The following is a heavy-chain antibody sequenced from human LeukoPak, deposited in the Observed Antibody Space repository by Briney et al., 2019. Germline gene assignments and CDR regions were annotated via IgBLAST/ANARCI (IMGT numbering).Heavy chain of an antibody. V-gene: IGHV4-4*07. J-gene: IGHJ4*02. CDR1: GNSFGDYY. CDR2: IYTSGST. D-gene: IGHD3-10*01. Sequence: SETLSLTCTVSGNSFGDYYWSWIRQPAGKGLEWIGRIYTSGSTTYNPSLKSRVTMSVDTSKSQFSLNLMSVTASDTAVYYCARLYGSGSSLYFDYWGQGTLVTVSS. CDR3: ARLYGSGSSLYFDY.